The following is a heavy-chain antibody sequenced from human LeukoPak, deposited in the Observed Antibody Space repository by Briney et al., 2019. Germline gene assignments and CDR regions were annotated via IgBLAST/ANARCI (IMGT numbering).Heavy chain of an antibody. D-gene: IGHD3-10*01. V-gene: IGHV4-59*01. Sequence: PSETLSLTCTVSGGSISRYYWSWLRQPPGKGLEWIGYIYYRGSINYNPSLKSRVIISVDTSKNQFSLRLTSVTAADTAMYYCASRTYYGSGPDYWGQGTLVTVSS. CDR1: GGSISRYY. CDR2: IYYRGSI. J-gene: IGHJ4*02. CDR3: ASRTYYGSGPDY.